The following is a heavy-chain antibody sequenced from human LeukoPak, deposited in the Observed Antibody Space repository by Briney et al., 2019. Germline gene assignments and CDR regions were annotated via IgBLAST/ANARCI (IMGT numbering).Heavy chain of an antibody. Sequence: GGSLRLSCAASGFTFSSYSMNWVRQAPGKGLEWVSYISSSSSTIYYADSVKGRFTISRDNAKNSLYLQMNSLRAEDTAVYYCAINSYSDNPLWGQGTLVTVSS. CDR1: GFTFSSYS. CDR2: ISSSSSTI. D-gene: IGHD5-12*01. J-gene: IGHJ4*02. CDR3: AINSYSDNPL. V-gene: IGHV3-48*04.